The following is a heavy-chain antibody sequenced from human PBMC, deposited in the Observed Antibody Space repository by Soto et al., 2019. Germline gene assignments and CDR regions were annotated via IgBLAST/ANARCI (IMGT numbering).Heavy chain of an antibody. CDR1: GGTFSSYA. CDR3: ARGTVTTAYYYYGMDV. V-gene: IGHV1-69*13. Sequence: ASVKVSCKASGGTFSSYAISWVRQAPGQGLEWMGGIIPIFGTANYAQKFQGRVTITADESTRTAYMELSSLRSEDTAVYYCARGTVTTAYYYYGMDVWGQGTTVTVSS. CDR2: IIPIFGTA. J-gene: IGHJ6*02. D-gene: IGHD4-17*01.